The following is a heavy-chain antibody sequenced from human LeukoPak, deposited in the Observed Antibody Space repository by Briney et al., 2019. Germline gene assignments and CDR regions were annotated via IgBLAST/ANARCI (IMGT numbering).Heavy chain of an antibody. J-gene: IGHJ4*02. CDR1: GYSFTSNY. V-gene: IGHV1-46*01. CDR2: IYPRDGST. Sequence: ASVTVSCKASGYSFTSNYIHWVRQAPGQGLEWMGMIYPRDGSTSYAQKFQGRVTVTRDTSTSTVHMELSGLRSEDTAVYYCAREVDTVMAYFDYWGQGTLVTASS. D-gene: IGHD5-18*01. CDR3: AREVDTVMAYFDY.